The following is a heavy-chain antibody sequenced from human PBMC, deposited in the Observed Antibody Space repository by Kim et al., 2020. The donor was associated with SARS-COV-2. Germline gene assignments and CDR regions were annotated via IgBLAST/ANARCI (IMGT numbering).Heavy chain of an antibody. D-gene: IGHD4-4*01. Sequence: ASVKVSCKASGYIFTAYYTHWVRQAPGQGLEWIGWVNPNTGDTDYAQKFQGRVTMTRDTSISTAYMELTRLRSDDTAIYYCARQTVTSSFDFWGQGTLVT. CDR1: GYIFTAYY. V-gene: IGHV1-2*02. CDR3: ARQTVTSSFDF. J-gene: IGHJ4*02. CDR2: VNPNTGDT.